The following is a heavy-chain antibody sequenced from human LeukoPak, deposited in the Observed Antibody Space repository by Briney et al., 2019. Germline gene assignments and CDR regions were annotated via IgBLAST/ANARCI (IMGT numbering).Heavy chain of an antibody. CDR1: GGSISSYY. V-gene: IGHV4-59*08. J-gene: IGHJ6*02. CDR3: ARRGGGRGAYYYGMDV. D-gene: IGHD2-15*01. CDR2: IYYSGST. Sequence: SETLSLTCTVSGGSISSYYWSWIRQPPGKGLEWIGYIYYSGSTNYNPSLKSRVTISVDTSKNQFSLKLSSVTAADTAVYYCARRGGGRGAYYYGMDVWGQGTTVTVSS.